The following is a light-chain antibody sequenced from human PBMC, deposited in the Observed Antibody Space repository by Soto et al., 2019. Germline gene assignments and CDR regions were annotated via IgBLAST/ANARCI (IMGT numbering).Light chain of an antibody. CDR1: QSISSW. J-gene: IGKJ5*01. CDR2: KAS. Sequence: ITMTQSPSTLSASVGDRVTITCRASQSISSWLAWYQQKPGKAPKLLIYKASSLESGVPSRFSGSGSGTDFTLTISSLQPEDFTTYYCQQSYSSPITFGQGTRLEIK. CDR3: QQSYSSPIT. V-gene: IGKV1-5*03.